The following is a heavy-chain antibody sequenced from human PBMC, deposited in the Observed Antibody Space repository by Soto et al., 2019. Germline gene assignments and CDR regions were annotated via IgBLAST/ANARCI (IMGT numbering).Heavy chain of an antibody. CDR3: ARGGRITMIVVADAFDI. CDR2: IYYSGST. J-gene: IGHJ3*02. Sequence: SETLSLTCTVSGGSISSGGYYWSLIRQHPGKGLEWIGYIYYSGSTYYNPSLKSRVTISVDTSKNQFSLKLSSVTAADTAVYYCARGGRITMIVVADAFDIWGQGKMVTVSS. D-gene: IGHD3-22*01. CDR1: GGSISSGGYY. V-gene: IGHV4-31*03.